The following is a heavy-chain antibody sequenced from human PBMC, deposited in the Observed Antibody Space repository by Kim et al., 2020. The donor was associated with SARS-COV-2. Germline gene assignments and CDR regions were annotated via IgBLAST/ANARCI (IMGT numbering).Heavy chain of an antibody. CDR3: ASSVLLWFGEFPPNYYYYGMDV. J-gene: IGHJ6*02. V-gene: IGHV4-39*01. Sequence: SETLSLTCTVSGGSISSSSYYWGWIRQPPGKGLEWIGSIYYSGSTYYNPSLKSRVTISVDTSKNQFSLKLSSVTAADTAVYYCASSVLLWFGEFPPNYYYYGMDVWGQGTTVTVSS. D-gene: IGHD3-10*01. CDR1: GGSISSSSYY. CDR2: IYYSGST.